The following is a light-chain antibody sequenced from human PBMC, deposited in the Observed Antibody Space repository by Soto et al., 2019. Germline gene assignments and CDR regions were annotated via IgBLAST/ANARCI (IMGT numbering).Light chain of an antibody. CDR1: QSISSW. V-gene: IGKV1-5*01. CDR3: KQYNSYPWT. J-gene: IGKJ1*01. CDR2: DAY. Sequence: DIQMTQSPSTLSASVGDRVTITCRASQSISSWLAWYQQKPGKAPKLLIYDAYSLESGVPSRFSGSGSGTEFTLTFRSLQPDDFATYYCKQYNSYPWTFGQGTKVEIK.